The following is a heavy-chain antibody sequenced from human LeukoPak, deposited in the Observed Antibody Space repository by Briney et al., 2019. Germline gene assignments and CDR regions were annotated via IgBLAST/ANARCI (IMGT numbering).Heavy chain of an antibody. V-gene: IGHV4-39*07. D-gene: IGHD1-1*01. CDR1: GGSISSSSYY. Sequence: SETLSLTCTVSGGSISSSSYYWGWIRQPPGKELEWIGSIYPGGSSYYNPSLKSRVTISVDTSKNQFSLKLSSVTAADTAVYYCARYSWTAFDYWGQGTLVTVSS. CDR2: IYPGGSS. CDR3: ARYSWTAFDY. J-gene: IGHJ4*02.